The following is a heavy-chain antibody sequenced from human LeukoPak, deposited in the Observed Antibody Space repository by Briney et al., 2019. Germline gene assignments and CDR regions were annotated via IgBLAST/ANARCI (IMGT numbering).Heavy chain of an antibody. CDR1: GYTFSSYS. D-gene: IGHD3-22*01. V-gene: IGHV1-46*01. CDR2: IHPSGGST. CDR3: ESVRCDRGWPIAFDI. Sequence: GASVTVSCKASGYTFSSYSVHWVRQAPGQGLEWMGIIHPSGGSTTYAQKFQGRVTMTRDTSTSTVYMELSSLRSEDTAVYYCESVRCDRGWPIAFDICVRGRMVTVSS. J-gene: IGHJ3*02.